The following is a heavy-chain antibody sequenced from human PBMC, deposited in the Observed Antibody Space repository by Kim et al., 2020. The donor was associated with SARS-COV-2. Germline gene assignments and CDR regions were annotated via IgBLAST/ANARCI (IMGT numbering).Heavy chain of an antibody. V-gene: IGHV1-69*13. Sequence: SVKVSCKASGGTFSSYAISWVRQAPGQGLEWMGGIIPIFGTANYAQKFQGRVTITADESTSTAYMELSSLRSEDTAVYYCARSADIVVVVAIHAMWSFWFDPWGQGTLVTVSS. CDR2: IIPIFGTA. J-gene: IGHJ5*02. CDR1: GGTFSSYA. D-gene: IGHD2-15*01. CDR3: ARSADIVVVVAIHAMWSFWFDP.